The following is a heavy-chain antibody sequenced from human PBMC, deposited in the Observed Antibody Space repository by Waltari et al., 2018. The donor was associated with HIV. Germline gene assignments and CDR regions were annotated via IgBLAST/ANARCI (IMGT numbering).Heavy chain of an antibody. V-gene: IGHV3-74*01. CDR1: GFTFSSYW. CDR2: INSDGSRT. CDR3: ARNLEVAAAGGGVDY. J-gene: IGHJ4*02. D-gene: IGHD6-13*01. Sequence: EVQLVESGGGLVQPGGSLRLSCAASGFTFSSYWMHWVRQAPGKGLVWVSRINSDGSRTSYADAVQGRFTISRDNAKNTRYLQMYSLRAEDTAVYYCARNLEVAAAGGGVDYWGQGTLVTVSS.